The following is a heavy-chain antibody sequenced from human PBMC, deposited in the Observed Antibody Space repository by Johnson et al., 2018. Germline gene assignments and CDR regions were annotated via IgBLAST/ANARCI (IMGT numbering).Heavy chain of an antibody. V-gene: IGHV3-7*01. D-gene: IGHD6-19*01. CDR1: GFTFSSYW. J-gene: IGHJ1*01. Sequence: VQLVQSGGGLVQPGGSLRLSCAASGFTFSSYWMSWVRQAPGKGLEWVANIKQEGSEKYYVDSVKGRFTISRENAKNSLYLQMNSLRVEDTAVYYCAGDVSSGWDAEYFQHWGQGTLVTVSS. CDR3: AGDVSSGWDAEYFQH. CDR2: IKQEGSEK.